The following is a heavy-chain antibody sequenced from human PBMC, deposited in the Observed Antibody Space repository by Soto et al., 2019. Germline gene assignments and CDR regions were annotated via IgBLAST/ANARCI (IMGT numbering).Heavy chain of an antibody. Sequence: EVQLLESGGTLVQPGESLSLSCEVSGFSFSSFAMNWVRQAPGEGLEWVSSIRGTATSYADSVKGRFTISRDNSTNTVYLQMNTLRCEDTGVYYCATRAVLMTTSGGWGNWFDPWGQGTLVIVSS. CDR3: ATRAVLMTTSGGWGNWFDP. V-gene: IGHV3-23*01. CDR2: IRGTAT. D-gene: IGHD3-10*01. J-gene: IGHJ5*02. CDR1: GFSFSSFA.